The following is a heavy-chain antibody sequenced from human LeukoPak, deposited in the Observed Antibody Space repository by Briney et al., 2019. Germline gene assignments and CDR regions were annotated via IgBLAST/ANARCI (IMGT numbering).Heavy chain of an antibody. D-gene: IGHD2-2*01. CDR2: ISSSASTL. Sequence: GGSLRLSCAASGFTFSSYEMNWVRQAPGKGLEWVSYISSSASTLYYADSVKGRFIISRDNAKNSLYLQMNSLRAEDTAVYYCARRYCSSTSCLFDYWGQGTLVTVSS. CDR3: ARRYCSSTSCLFDY. CDR1: GFTFSSYE. V-gene: IGHV3-48*03. J-gene: IGHJ4*02.